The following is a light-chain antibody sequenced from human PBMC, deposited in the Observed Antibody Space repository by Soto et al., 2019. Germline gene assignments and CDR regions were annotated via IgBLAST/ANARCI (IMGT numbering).Light chain of an antibody. Sequence: DIVMTQSPDSLAVSLGERATINCKSSQSVLYSSINKNYLAWYQQKPGQPPRLLIYWASGRESGVPDRVSGSGSGTDFTLTISSLQAEDVAVYYCQQYFSAPFTFGPGTKVDIK. V-gene: IGKV4-1*01. CDR3: QQYFSAPFT. CDR1: QSVLYSSINKNY. CDR2: WAS. J-gene: IGKJ3*01.